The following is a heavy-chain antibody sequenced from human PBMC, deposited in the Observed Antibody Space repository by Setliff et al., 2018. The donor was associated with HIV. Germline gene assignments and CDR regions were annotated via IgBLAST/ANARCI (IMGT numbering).Heavy chain of an antibody. CDR1: GGSFSGYY. CDR2: VNHSGST. J-gene: IGHJ6*03. V-gene: IGHV4-34*01. Sequence: PSETLSLTCAVYGGSFSGYYWSWIRQPPGKGLEGIGEVNHSGSTNYNPSLKSRVTISVDMSKNQFSLKLSSVTAADTAVYYCARARATETTFHYFDYYMDVWGKGTTVTVSS. D-gene: IGHD4-4*01. CDR3: ARARATETTFHYFDYYMDV.